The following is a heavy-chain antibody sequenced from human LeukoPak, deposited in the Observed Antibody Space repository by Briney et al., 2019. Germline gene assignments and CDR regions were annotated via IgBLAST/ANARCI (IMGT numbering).Heavy chain of an antibody. CDR3: AELGITMIGGV. CDR1: GFTFSSYD. CDR2: ISSSGSTI. Sequence: GGSLRLPCAASGFTFSSYDMNWVRHAPGKGLEWVSYISSSGSTIYYADSVKGRFTISRDNAKNSLYLKMNSLRAEDTAVYYCAELGITMIGGVWGKGATVTISS. J-gene: IGHJ6*04. V-gene: IGHV3-48*03. D-gene: IGHD3-10*02.